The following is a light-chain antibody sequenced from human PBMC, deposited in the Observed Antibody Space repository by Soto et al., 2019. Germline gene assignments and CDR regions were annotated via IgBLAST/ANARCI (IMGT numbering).Light chain of an antibody. V-gene: IGLV2-14*01. CDR2: DVG. J-gene: IGLJ1*01. CDR1: SSDVGAYNY. CDR3: SSYTSSRTYV. Sequence: QSVLTQPASVSGSPGQSITISCTGTSSDVGAYNYVSWYQQHPGKAPKVMIYDVGNRPSGVSTRFSGSKSGNTASLTISXXXXXXXXDXYCSSYTSSRTYVFGTGTKLTVL.